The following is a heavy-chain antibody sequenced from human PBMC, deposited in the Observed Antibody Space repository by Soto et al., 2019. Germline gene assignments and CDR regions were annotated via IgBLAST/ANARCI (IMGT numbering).Heavy chain of an antibody. V-gene: IGHV1-46*01. Sequence: QVQLVQSGAEVKKPGASVKVSCKASGDTFTDYYIHWVRQAPGQGLEWMGTVNPSGGHTTYAQHFLGRMTMTRDTSTSTHYMELTSLTSEDTAEYYCARGGHVVVVTAALDYWGQGTLVTVSS. CDR1: GDTFTDYY. D-gene: IGHD2-21*02. J-gene: IGHJ4*02. CDR2: VNPSGGHT. CDR3: ARGGHVVVVTAALDY.